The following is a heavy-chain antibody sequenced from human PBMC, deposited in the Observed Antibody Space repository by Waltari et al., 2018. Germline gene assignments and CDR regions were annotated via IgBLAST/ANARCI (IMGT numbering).Heavy chain of an antibody. CDR2: IIPIFGTA. D-gene: IGHD2-2*01. CDR1: AVTFSSYA. CDR3: ARDGGYCSSTSCSKYFQH. Sequence: QVQLVQSGAEVKKPGSSVTVSCKASAVTFSSYAISWVRQAPRQGLEWMGGIIPIFGTANYAQKFQGRVTITADKSTSTAYMELSSLRSEDTAVYYCARDGGYCSSTSCSKYFQHWGQGTLVTVSS. V-gene: IGHV1-69*14. J-gene: IGHJ1*01.